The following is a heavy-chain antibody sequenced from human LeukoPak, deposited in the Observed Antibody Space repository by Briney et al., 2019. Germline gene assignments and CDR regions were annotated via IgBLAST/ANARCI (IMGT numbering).Heavy chain of an antibody. Sequence: ASVKVSCKASGYTFTSYDINWVRQATGQGLEWMGWVNPNSGNTGYAQKFQGRVTMTRNTSISTAYMELSSLRSEDTAVYYCARVNARGALYYYYYYYMDVWGKGTTVTISS. D-gene: IGHD1-26*01. J-gene: IGHJ6*03. CDR2: VNPNSGNT. CDR1: GYTFTSYD. CDR3: ARVNARGALYYYYYYYMDV. V-gene: IGHV1-8*01.